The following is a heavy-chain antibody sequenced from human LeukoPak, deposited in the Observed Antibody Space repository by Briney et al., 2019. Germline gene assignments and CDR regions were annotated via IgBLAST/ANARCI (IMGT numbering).Heavy chain of an antibody. CDR3: ARGRAHYDSSGYYYRRYYYMDV. D-gene: IGHD3-22*01. CDR1: GGSLSGYY. CDR2: INHSGST. J-gene: IGHJ6*03. Sequence: SETLSLTCAVYGGSLSGYYWSWMRQPPGKGLEWIGEINHSGSTNYNPSLKSRVTISVDTSKNQFSLKLSSVTAADTAVYYCARGRAHYDSSGYYYRRYYYMDVWGKGTTVTVSS. V-gene: IGHV4-34*01.